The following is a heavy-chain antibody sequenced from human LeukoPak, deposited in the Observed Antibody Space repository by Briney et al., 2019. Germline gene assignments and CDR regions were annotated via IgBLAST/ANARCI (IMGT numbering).Heavy chain of an antibody. J-gene: IGHJ4*02. D-gene: IGHD3-22*01. CDR3: ARGGEYYYDSSGYYLADY. CDR2: IIPILGIA. Sequence: GASVKVSCKASGGTFSSYAISWVRQAPGQGLEWMGRIIPILGIANYAQKFQGRVTITADKSTSTAYMELSSLRSEDTAVYYCARGGEYYYDSSGYYLADYWGQGTLVTVSP. V-gene: IGHV1-69*04. CDR1: GGTFSSYA.